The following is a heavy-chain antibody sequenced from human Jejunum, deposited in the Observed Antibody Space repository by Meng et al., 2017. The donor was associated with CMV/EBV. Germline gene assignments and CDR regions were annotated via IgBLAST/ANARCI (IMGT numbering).Heavy chain of an antibody. CDR2: VIHGGSA. D-gene: IGHD4-23*01. V-gene: IGHV4-34*02. Sequence: QVPLQQWGAGLLKPLXXLSLTCTGYSGSVTGAYWTWIRQSPGRRLEWIGEVIHGGSASYNPSLDGRFSMSVDASKNQVFLKLSSVTAADTAVYYCARGWIRTPDSWGQGTLVTVSS. CDR1: SGSVTGAY. J-gene: IGHJ5*01. CDR3: ARGWIRTPDS.